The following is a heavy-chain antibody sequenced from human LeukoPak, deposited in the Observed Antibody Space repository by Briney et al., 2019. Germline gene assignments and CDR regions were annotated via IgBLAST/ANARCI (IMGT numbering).Heavy chain of an antibody. CDR2: ISSSSSNI. CDR1: GFTFTDYY. V-gene: IGHV3-11*04. D-gene: IGHD3-22*01. CDR3: ARHVVAVGFDY. J-gene: IGHJ4*02. Sequence: PGGSLRLSCAASGFTFTDYYMSWIRQAPGKGLEWVAYISSSSSNIYYADSVKGRFTISRDNAKNSLCLQMNSLRAEDTAVYYCARHVVAVGFDYWGQGTLVTVSS.